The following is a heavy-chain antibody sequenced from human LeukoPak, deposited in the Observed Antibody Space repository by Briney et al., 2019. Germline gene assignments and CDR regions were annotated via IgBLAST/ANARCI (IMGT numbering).Heavy chain of an antibody. CDR3: ARVSAGRSYYYDSSGYYYGY. J-gene: IGHJ4*02. Sequence: PGGSLRLSCAASGFTFSSYWMSWVRQAPGKGLEWVANIKQDGSEKYYVDSVKGRFTISRDNAKNSLYLQMNSLRAEDTAVYYCARVSAGRSYYYDSSGYYYGYWGQGTLVTVSS. D-gene: IGHD3-22*01. CDR1: GFTFSSYW. V-gene: IGHV3-7*01. CDR2: IKQDGSEK.